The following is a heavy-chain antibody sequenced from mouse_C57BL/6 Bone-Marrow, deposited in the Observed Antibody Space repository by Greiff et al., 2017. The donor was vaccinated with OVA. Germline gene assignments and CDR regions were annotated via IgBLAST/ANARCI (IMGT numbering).Heavy chain of an antibody. CDR1: GFTFSSYA. CDR2: ISDGGSYT. J-gene: IGHJ3*01. V-gene: IGHV5-4*01. CDR3: ARDYYYGPSWFAD. D-gene: IGHD1-1*01. Sequence: DVKLVESGGGLVKPGGSLKLSCAASGFTFSSYAMSWVRQTPEKRLEWVATISDGGSYTYYPGNVKGRFTISRDNAKNNLYLQLSHLKSEDTAVYYCARDYYYGPSWFADWGQGTLVTVSA.